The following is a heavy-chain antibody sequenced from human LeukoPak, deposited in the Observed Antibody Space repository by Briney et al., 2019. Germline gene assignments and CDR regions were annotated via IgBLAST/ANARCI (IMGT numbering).Heavy chain of an antibody. Sequence: GGSLRLSCAASGFTFSSYWMSWVRQAPGKGLEWVANIKQDGSEKYYVDSVKGRFTISRDNAKNSLYLQMNSLRAEDTAVYYCATVVGGYYPPVEAFDVWGQGTMVTISS. CDR3: ATVVGGYYPPVEAFDV. D-gene: IGHD3-3*01. J-gene: IGHJ3*01. V-gene: IGHV3-7*02. CDR1: GFTFSSYW. CDR2: IKQDGSEK.